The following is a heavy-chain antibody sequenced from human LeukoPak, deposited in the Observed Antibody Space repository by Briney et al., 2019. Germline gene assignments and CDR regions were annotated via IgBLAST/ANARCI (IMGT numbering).Heavy chain of an antibody. J-gene: IGHJ5*02. D-gene: IGHD1-26*01. CDR3: ARGVGARNWFDP. V-gene: IGHV1-46*03. CDR2: INPSGGST. CDR1: GYTFTSYG. Sequence: ASVKVSCKASGYTFTSYGISWVRQAPGQGLEWMGIINPSGGSTSYAQKFQGRVTMTRDTSTSTVYMELSSLRSEDTAVYYCARGVGARNWFDPWGQGTLVTVSS.